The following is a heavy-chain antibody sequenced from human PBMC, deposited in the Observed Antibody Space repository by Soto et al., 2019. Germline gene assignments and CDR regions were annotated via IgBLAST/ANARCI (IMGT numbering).Heavy chain of an antibody. CDR3: AREGWPLLQTGMDV. Sequence: GGSLRLSCAASGFTFRSYSLNWVRQAPGKGLEWVSYISSSNRTINYADSVKGRFIISRDNAKNSLYLQMHSLRDEDTAVYYCAREGWPLLQTGMDVWGQGTTVTVSS. V-gene: IGHV3-48*02. J-gene: IGHJ6*02. CDR1: GFTFRSYS. D-gene: IGHD2-15*01. CDR2: ISSSNRTI.